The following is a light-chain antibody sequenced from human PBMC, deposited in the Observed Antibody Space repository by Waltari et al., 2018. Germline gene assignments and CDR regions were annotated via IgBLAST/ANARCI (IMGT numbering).Light chain of an antibody. CDR2: SNN. Sequence: QPVLTQPSSASGTPGQRVSISCSGGRSNIGLYTVNWYQQVPGTAPKLLIYSNNQRPPGVPDRCSGSKSGTSASLAISGLQSVDEADYYCATWDESLKGWVFGGGTQLTVL. J-gene: IGLJ3*02. CDR1: RSNIGLYT. CDR3: ATWDESLKGWV. V-gene: IGLV1-44*01.